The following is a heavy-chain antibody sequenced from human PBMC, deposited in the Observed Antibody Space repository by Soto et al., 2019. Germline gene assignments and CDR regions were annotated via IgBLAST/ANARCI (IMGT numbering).Heavy chain of an antibody. CDR2: IIPIFGTA. D-gene: IGHD3-10*01. J-gene: IGHJ4*02. CDR1: GGTFSSYA. V-gene: IGHV1-69*13. Sequence: GASVKVSCKASGGTFSSYAISWVRQAPGQGLEWMGGIIPIFGTANYAQKFQGRVAITADESTSTAYMELSSLRSEDTAVYSCARDAWVAYYYGSGTGYFDYWGQGTLVTVSS. CDR3: ARDAWVAYYYGSGTGYFDY.